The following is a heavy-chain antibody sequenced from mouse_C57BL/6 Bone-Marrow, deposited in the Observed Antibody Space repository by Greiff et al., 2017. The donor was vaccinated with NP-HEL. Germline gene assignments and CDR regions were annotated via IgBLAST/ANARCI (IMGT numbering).Heavy chain of an antibody. V-gene: IGHV5-16*01. Sequence: EVNVVESEGGLVQPGSSMKLSCTASGFTFSDYYMARVRQVPEKGLEWVANINYDGSSTYYLDSLKSRFIISRDNAKNILYLQMSSLKSEDTATYYCAREAYGNFYSAMDYWGQGTSVTVSS. CDR2: INYDGSST. CDR1: GFTFSDYY. J-gene: IGHJ4*01. D-gene: IGHD2-1*01. CDR3: AREAYGNFYSAMDY.